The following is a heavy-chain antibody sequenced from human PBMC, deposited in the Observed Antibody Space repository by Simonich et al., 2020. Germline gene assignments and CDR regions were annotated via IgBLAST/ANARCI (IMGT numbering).Heavy chain of an antibody. Sequence: EVQLLESGGGLVQPGGSLRLSCAASGFTFSSYAMSWVRQAPGGTWVTDAQTVVRRARGKGLEWVAAISCSGGSTYSADSVKGRFTISRDNSKNTLYLQMNSLRAEDTAVYYCATYYFDYWGQGTLVTVSS. CDR3: ATYYFDY. CDR2: ISCSGGST. J-gene: IGHJ4*02. CDR1: GFTFSSYA. V-gene: IGHV3-23*01.